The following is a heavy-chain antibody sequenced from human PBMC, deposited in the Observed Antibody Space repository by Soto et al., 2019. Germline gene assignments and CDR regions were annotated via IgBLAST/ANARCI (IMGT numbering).Heavy chain of an antibody. CDR2: ISGSGGST. V-gene: IGHV3-23*01. CDR3: AKALSPYYDFWSGYSSYVVPDWYFDL. Sequence: GSLRLSCAASGFTFSSYAMSWVRQAPGKGLEWVSAISGSGGSTYYADSVKGRFTISRDNSKNTLYLQMNSLRAEDTAVYYCAKALSPYYDFWSGYSSYVVPDWYFDLWGRGTLVTVSS. J-gene: IGHJ2*01. CDR1: GFTFSSYA. D-gene: IGHD3-3*01.